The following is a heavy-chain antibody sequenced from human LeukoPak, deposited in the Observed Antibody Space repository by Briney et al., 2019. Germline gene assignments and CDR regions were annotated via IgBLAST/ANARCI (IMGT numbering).Heavy chain of an antibody. D-gene: IGHD3-10*01. J-gene: IGHJ4*02. CDR1: GGTFSSYA. V-gene: IGHV1-69*13. CDR3: ARGSITMVRGVIFGNNFDY. CDR2: IIPIFGTA. Sequence: SVKVSCKASGGTFSSYAISWVRQAPGQGLGWMGGIIPIFGTANYAQKFQGRVTITADESTSTAYMELSSLRSEDTAVYYCARGSITMVRGVIFGNNFDYWGQGTLVTVSS.